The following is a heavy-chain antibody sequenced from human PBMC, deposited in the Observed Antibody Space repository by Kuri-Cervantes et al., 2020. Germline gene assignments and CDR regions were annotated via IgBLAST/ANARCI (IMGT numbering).Heavy chain of an antibody. Sequence: GESLKISCAASGFTFSSYSMNWVRQAPGKGLEWVSYISSRGSTIYYADSVKGRFTISRDNAKNSLYLQMNSPRAEDTAVYYCARDDYKSGEFQHWGQGTLVTVSS. CDR1: GFTFSSYS. V-gene: IGHV3-48*04. J-gene: IGHJ1*01. CDR2: ISSRGSTI. CDR3: ARDDYKSGEFQH. D-gene: IGHD4-11*01.